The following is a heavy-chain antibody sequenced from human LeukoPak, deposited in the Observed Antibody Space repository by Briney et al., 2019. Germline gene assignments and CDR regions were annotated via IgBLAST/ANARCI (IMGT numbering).Heavy chain of an antibody. D-gene: IGHD3-22*01. CDR3: ARHTDGYYYDSSGYYGGFDY. CDR2: VYYSGST. CDR1: GGSISSSSYS. Sequence: SETLSLTCSVSGGSISSSSYSWGWVRQPPGKGLEWIGSVYYSGSTYHHPFPESRVTISVATSKNQFSLNMTSVTAADTAMYYCARHTDGYYYDSSGYYGGFDYWGQGTLVTVSS. V-gene: IGHV4-39*01. J-gene: IGHJ4*02.